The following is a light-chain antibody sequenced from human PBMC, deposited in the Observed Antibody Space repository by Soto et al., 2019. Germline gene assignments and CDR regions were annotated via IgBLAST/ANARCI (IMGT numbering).Light chain of an antibody. CDR3: QQYNSYPWT. CDR2: DVS. J-gene: IGKJ1*01. CDR1: QSFSTW. V-gene: IGKV1-5*01. Sequence: DIQMTQSPSTLSASIGDRVTITCRASQSFSTWLAWYQQKPGKAPKLLIYDVSSLESGVPSRFSGRGSGTEFTLTISSLQPDDFAPYYCQQYNSYPWTFGQGTKVEIK.